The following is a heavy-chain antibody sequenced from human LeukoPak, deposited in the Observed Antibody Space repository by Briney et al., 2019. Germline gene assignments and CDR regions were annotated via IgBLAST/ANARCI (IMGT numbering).Heavy chain of an antibody. J-gene: IGHJ4*02. D-gene: IGHD3-10*01. Sequence: GGSLRLSCEASGFNFGTFAMHWVRQAPGEGPEWLAIIWYDGSNKHYSDSVKGRFTISRDNSKSSLYLQMNSLRAEDTAVYYCRGTYYYGSGIDGDYFDYWGQGTLVTVSS. CDR2: IWYDGSNK. V-gene: IGHV3-33*01. CDR3: RGTYYYGSGIDGDYFDY. CDR1: GFNFGTFA.